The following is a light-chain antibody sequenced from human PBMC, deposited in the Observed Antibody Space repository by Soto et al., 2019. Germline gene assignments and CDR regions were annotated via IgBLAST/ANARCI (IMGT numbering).Light chain of an antibody. J-gene: IGKJ1*01. CDR3: QQLHSYQIT. V-gene: IGKV1-9*01. CDR1: QDLNTY. CDR2: GAS. Sequence: LTQSPVALSAYVGDRVTISCRASQDLNTYIAWYQQKPGKDPKILIYGASTLQSGVPSRFRGSGSGAVFTLTISSLQPEDFATYYCQQLHSYQITVGQGTKVDIK.